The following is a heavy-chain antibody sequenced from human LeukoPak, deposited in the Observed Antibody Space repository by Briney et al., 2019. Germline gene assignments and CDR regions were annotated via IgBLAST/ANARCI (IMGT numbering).Heavy chain of an antibody. D-gene: IGHD2-2*02. CDR3: ARDARIDIVVVPAAIDGMDV. CDR2: IYYSGST. V-gene: IGHV4-31*03. J-gene: IGHJ6*02. Sequence: PSQTLSLTCTVSGGSISSGGYYWSWIRQHPGKGLEWIGYIYYSGSTYYNPSLKSRVTISVDTSKNQFSLKLSSVTAADTAVYYCARDARIDIVVVPAAIDGMDVWGQGTTVTVSS. CDR1: GGSISSGGYY.